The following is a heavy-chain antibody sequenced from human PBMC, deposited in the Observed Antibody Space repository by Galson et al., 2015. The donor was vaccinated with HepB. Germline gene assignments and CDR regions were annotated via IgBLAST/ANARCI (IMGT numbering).Heavy chain of an antibody. J-gene: IGHJ4*02. CDR3: ARGRNYYDSTGSYDH. D-gene: IGHD3-22*01. CDR2: VSYDGINK. V-gene: IGHV3-30*03. CDR1: GFSFSSYG. Sequence: SLRLSCAASGFSFSSYGMHWVRQAPGTGLEWVAAVSYDGINKYYSDSLKGRFTISRDNSKNTLYLQTNSPRVEDTAVYYCARGRNYYDSTGSYDHWGQGTLVTVSS.